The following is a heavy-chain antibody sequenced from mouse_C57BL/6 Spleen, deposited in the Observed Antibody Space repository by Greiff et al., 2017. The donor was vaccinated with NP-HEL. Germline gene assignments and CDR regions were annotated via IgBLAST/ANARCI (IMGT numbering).Heavy chain of an antibody. V-gene: IGHV5-16*01. J-gene: IGHJ4*01. D-gene: IGHD2-3*01. CDR2: INYDGSST. Sequence: EVKLVESEGGLVQPGSSMKLSCTASGFTFSDYYMAWVRQVPEKGLEWVANINYDGSSTYYLDSLKSRFIISRDNAKNMLYLQMSSLKSEDTATYYCARVYDGYYDYAMDYWGQGTSVTVSS. CDR3: ARVYDGYYDYAMDY. CDR1: GFTFSDYY.